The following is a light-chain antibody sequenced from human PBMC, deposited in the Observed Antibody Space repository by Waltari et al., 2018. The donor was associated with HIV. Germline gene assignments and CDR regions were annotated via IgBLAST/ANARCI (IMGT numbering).Light chain of an antibody. CDR1: QSVRSAS. CDR2: GAS. V-gene: IGKV3-20*01. J-gene: IGKJ4*01. CDR3: QQYAASPLT. Sequence: PGERATLSCRASQSVRSASLAWYQQQPGQAPRLLIYGASSRAPGIPDRFSGSGAVTDFIRTISRLEPEDCAVYYCQQYAASPLTFGGGTKVEIK.